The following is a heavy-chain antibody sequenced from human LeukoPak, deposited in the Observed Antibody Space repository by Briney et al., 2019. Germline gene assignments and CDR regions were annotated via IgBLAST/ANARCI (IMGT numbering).Heavy chain of an antibody. V-gene: IGHV3-66*01. CDR2: IYSGGST. D-gene: IGHD3-9*01. CDR1: GFIVSSNY. J-gene: IGHJ3*02. Sequence: GGSLRLSCAASGFIVSSNYMSWVRQAPGKGLEWVSIIYSGGSTYYADSVKGRFTISRDNSKNTLYLQMNSLRAEDTAVYYCARDLQYYDILTGYYTGVDAFDIWGQGTMVTVSS. CDR3: ARDLQYYDILTGYYTGVDAFDI.